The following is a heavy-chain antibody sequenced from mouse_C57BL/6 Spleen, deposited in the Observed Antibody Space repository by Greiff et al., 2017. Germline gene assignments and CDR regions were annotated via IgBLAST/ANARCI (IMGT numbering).Heavy chain of an antibody. V-gene: IGHV5-4*03. D-gene: IGHD1-1*01. CDR1: GFTFSSYA. Sequence: EVNVVESGGGLVKPGGSLKLSCAASGFTFSSYAMSWVRQTPEKRLEWVATVSDGGSYTYYPDNVKGRFTISRDNAKNNLYLQMSHLKSEDTAMYYCARGNYYGSSRGAMDYWGQGTSVTVSS. CDR3: ARGNYYGSSRGAMDY. J-gene: IGHJ4*01. CDR2: VSDGGSYT.